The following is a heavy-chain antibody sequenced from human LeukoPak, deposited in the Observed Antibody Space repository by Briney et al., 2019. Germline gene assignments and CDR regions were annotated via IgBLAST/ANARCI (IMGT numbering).Heavy chain of an antibody. V-gene: IGHV5-51*01. J-gene: IGHJ4*02. CDR1: GSRFASYW. D-gene: IGHD2-2*01. CDR2: FFAGDSDA. CDR3: AIAGDSTTSCYRCFEN. Sequence: PGESLKISCQGSGSRFASYWIGWMRQLPGKGLEWMAIFFAGDSDARYNPSFQGQVSISVDNSISTAYLQWNSLKASDTAMYYCAIAGDSTTSCYRCFENWGQGTLVTVSS.